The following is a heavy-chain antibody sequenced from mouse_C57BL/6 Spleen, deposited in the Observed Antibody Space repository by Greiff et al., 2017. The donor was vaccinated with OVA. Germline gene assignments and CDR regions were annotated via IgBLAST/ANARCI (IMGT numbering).Heavy chain of an antibody. D-gene: IGHD3-3*01. CDR3: TRGRGRQYYFDY. CDR1: GYTFTDYE. J-gene: IGHJ2*01. V-gene: IGHV1-15*01. Sequence: VKLQESGAELVRPGASVTLSCKASGYTFTDYEMHWVKQTPVHGLEWIGAIDPETGGTAYNQKFKGKAILTADKSSSTAYMELRSLTYEDSAVYYCTRGRGRQYYFDYWGQGTTLTVSS. CDR2: IDPETGGT.